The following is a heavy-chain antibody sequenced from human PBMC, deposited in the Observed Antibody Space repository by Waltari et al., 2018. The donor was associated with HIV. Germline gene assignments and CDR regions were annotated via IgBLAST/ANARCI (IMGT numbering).Heavy chain of an antibody. J-gene: IGHJ5*02. Sequence: EVQLVESGGGLVQPGGSLRLSCAASGFTVSSNYMSWVRQAPGKGLEWVSVIYSGGRTYYADSVKGRFTISRDNSKNTLYLQMNSLRAEDTAVYYCARDDLYGDYAGGWFDPWGQGTLVTVSS. CDR1: GFTVSSNY. CDR3: ARDDLYGDYAGGWFDP. V-gene: IGHV3-66*02. D-gene: IGHD4-17*01. CDR2: IYSGGRT.